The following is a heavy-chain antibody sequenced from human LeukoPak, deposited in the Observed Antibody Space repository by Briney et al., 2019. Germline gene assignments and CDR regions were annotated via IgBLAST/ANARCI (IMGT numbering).Heavy chain of an antibody. CDR2: FDPEDGET. J-gene: IGHJ6*03. CDR3: ARGAGDSGSYYYYYYMDV. CDR1: GYTLTELS. Sequence: GASVKVSCKVSGYTLTELSMHWVRQAPGKGLEWMGGFDPEDGETIYAQKFQGRVTMTEDTSTDTAYMELSSLRSDDTAVYYCARGAGDSGSYYYYYYMDVWGKGTTVTVSS. V-gene: IGHV1-24*01. D-gene: IGHD1-26*01.